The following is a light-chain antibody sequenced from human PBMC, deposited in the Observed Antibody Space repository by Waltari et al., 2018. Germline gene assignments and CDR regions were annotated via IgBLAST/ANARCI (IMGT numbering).Light chain of an antibody. Sequence: DIQMTQSPPSLSASVGDRVTITCRASQNINTYLNWYQQKPGKAPKLLIYAAYSLPSGVPSRFSGSGSVTEFTLTINSLQPEDFATYYCQQHQNTWTFGPGTKVEIK. J-gene: IGKJ3*01. CDR2: AAY. CDR1: QNINTY. V-gene: IGKV1-39*01. CDR3: QQHQNTWT.